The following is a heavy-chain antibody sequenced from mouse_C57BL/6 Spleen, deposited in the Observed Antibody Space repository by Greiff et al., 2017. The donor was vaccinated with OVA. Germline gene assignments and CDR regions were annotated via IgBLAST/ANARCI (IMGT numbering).Heavy chain of an antibody. V-gene: IGHV1-55*01. CDR2: IFPGSGST. CDR3: ARGVQGRSKYWYFDV. J-gene: IGHJ1*03. Sequence: QVQLQQPGAELVKPGASVKMSCKASGYTFTSYWITWVKQRPGQGLAWIGDIFPGSGSTNYNEKFKSKATLTVDTSSSTAYMQLSSVLSEDSAVYYCARGVQGRSKYWYFDVWGTGTTVTVSS. D-gene: IGHD1-1*01. CDR1: GYTFTSYW.